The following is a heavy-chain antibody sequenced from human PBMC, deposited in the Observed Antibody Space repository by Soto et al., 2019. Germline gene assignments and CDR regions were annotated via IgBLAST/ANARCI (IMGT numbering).Heavy chain of an antibody. D-gene: IGHD6-25*01. Sequence: LSLTCTVSGGSLSSYYWTWIRQSPGKGLEWIGYVYFSGNTNYNPSLKSRVTISIDTSKNQFSLRLASVTAADTAFYYCGSVRPSGYVLSWGQGTLVTVSS. V-gene: IGHV4-59*01. CDR2: VYFSGNT. CDR3: GSVRPSGYVLS. CDR1: GGSLSSYY. J-gene: IGHJ5*02.